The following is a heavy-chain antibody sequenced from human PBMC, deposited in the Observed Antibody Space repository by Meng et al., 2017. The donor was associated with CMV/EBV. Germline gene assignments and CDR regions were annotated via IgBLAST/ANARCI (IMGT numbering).Heavy chain of an antibody. Sequence: GESLKISCKGSGYSFTSYWIGWVRQMPGKGLEWMGIIYPGDSDTRYSPSFQGQVTIPADKSISTAYLQWSSLKASDTAMYYCARRTYDILTGYYLDAFDIWGQGTMVTVSS. CDR1: GYSFTSYW. V-gene: IGHV5-51*01. J-gene: IGHJ3*02. CDR3: ARRTYDILTGYYLDAFDI. D-gene: IGHD3-9*01. CDR2: IYPGDSDT.